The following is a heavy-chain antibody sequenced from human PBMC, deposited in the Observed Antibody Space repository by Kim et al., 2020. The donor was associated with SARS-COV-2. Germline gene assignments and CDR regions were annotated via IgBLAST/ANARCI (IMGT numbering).Heavy chain of an antibody. CDR3: ARADYTYCQH. D-gene: IGHD4-4*01. J-gene: IGHJ1*01. Sequence: STYYNPSLKSRVTISVDTSKNQFSLKLSSVTAADTAVYYCARADYTYCQHWGQGTLVTVSS. V-gene: IGHV4-39*01. CDR2: ST.